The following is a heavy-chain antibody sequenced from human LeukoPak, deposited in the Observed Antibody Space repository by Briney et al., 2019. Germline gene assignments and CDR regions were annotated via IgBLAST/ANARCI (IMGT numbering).Heavy chain of an antibody. V-gene: IGHV1-2*02. J-gene: IGHJ3*02. CDR1: GYTFTGYY. CDR3: ARDRSDYYGSGNDAFDI. CDR2: INPNSGGT. Sequence: ASVKVSCKTSGYTFTGYYMHWVRQAPGQGLEWMGWINPNSGGTNYAQKFQGRVTMTSDTSISTAYMELSSLRSEDTAVYYCARDRSDYYGSGNDAFDIWGQGTMVTVSS. D-gene: IGHD3-10*01.